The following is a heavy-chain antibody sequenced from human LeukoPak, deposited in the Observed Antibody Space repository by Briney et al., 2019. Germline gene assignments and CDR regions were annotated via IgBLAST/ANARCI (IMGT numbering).Heavy chain of an antibody. V-gene: IGHV3-7*01. J-gene: IGHJ4*02. CDR3: VRDFSLTRLERPFDY. Sequence: GGSLRLSRAASGFTFSTYWMTWVRQAPRKGLEWVANINQDGSGKYYVDSVRGRFTISRDNAKNSLYLQMNSLRVEDTAMYYCVRDFSLTRLERPFDYWGQGTLVTVSS. CDR2: INQDGSGK. CDR1: GFTFSTYW. D-gene: IGHD1-1*01.